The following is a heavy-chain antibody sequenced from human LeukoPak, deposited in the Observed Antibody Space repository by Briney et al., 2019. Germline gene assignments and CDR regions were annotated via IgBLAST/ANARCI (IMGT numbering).Heavy chain of an antibody. D-gene: IGHD3-22*01. V-gene: IGHV3-30*02. CDR1: GLTFSSYG. CDR3: AKDTPAYDSSGYYYPYLDY. J-gene: IGHJ4*02. CDR2: IRYDGSNK. Sequence: PGGSLRLSCAASGLTFSSYGMHWVRQAPGKGLEWVTFIRYDGSNKHYTDSVKGRFTISRDNSKNTLYLQLNNLRAEDTAVYYCAKDTPAYDSSGYYYPYLDYWGRGTLVTVSS.